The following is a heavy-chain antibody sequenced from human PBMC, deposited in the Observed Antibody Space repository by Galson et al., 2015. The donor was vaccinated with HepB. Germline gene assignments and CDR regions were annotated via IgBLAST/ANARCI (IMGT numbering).Heavy chain of an antibody. CDR1: GFTFSSYW. V-gene: IGHV3-7*01. J-gene: IGHJ6*03. D-gene: IGHD3-3*01. CDR3: ARDSYYDFWSGYSLGRDYYYYYYMDV. Sequence: SLRLSCAASGFTFSSYWMSWVRQAPGKGLEWVANIKQDGSEKYYVDSVKGRFTISRDNAKNSLYLQMNSLRAEDTAVYYCARDSYYDFWSGYSLGRDYYYYYYMDVWGKGTTVTVSS. CDR2: IKQDGSEK.